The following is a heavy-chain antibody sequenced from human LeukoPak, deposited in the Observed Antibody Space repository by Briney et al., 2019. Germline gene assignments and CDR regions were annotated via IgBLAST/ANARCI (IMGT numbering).Heavy chain of an antibody. CDR2: IKQDGSEK. D-gene: IGHD3-22*01. V-gene: IGHV3-7*01. J-gene: IGHJ4*02. CDR3: ARDRESSGYYY. Sequence: GGSLRLSCAASGFTFSSYWISWVRQAPGKGLEWVANIKQDGSEKYSVDSVKGRFSISRDNAKNSLYLQMNSLRVEDTAVYYCARDRESSGYYYWGQGTLVTVSS. CDR1: GFTFSSYW.